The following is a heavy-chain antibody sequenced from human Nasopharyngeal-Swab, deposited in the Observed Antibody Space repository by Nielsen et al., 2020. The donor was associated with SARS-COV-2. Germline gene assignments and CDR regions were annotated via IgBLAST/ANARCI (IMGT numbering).Heavy chain of an antibody. Sequence: GESLKISCAASGSTFSDYYMSWIRQAPGKGLEWVSYISSSGSTIYYADSVKGRFTISRDNAKNSLYLQMNSLRAEDTAVYYCARDGATVTNYYYYGMDVWGQGTTVTVSS. CDR3: ARDGATVTNYYYYGMDV. D-gene: IGHD4-17*01. CDR2: ISSSGSTI. V-gene: IGHV3-11*01. CDR1: GSTFSDYY. J-gene: IGHJ6*02.